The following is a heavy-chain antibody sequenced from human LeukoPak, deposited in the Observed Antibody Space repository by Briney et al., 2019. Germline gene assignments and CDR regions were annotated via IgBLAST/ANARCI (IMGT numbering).Heavy chain of an antibody. D-gene: IGHD3-10*01. J-gene: IGHJ4*02. CDR2: IIPISGTA. V-gene: IGHV1-69*13. CDR1: GYTFTSYA. CDR3: ASYYYGSGSYYKAFDY. Sequence: ASVKVSCKASGYTFTSYAMNWVRQAPGQGLEWMGGIIPISGTANYAQKFQGRVTITADESTSTAYMELSSLRSEDTAVYYCASYYYGSGSYYKAFDYWGQGTLVTVSS.